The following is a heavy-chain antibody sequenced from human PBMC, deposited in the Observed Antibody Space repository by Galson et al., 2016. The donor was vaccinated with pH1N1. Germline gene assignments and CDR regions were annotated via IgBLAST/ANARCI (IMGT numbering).Heavy chain of an antibody. CDR1: GFSFSSYA. CDR2: IIGSGGST. D-gene: IGHD2-2*01. V-gene: IGHV3-23*01. Sequence: SLRLSCAASGFSFSSYAMSWVRQAPGKGLEWVSAIIGSGGSTYYADSVKGRFTISRDNSKNTLFLQMNSLRAEDTALYYCAKDVLVRVPAASFDYWGQGTLVTVSS. J-gene: IGHJ4*02. CDR3: AKDVLVRVPAASFDY.